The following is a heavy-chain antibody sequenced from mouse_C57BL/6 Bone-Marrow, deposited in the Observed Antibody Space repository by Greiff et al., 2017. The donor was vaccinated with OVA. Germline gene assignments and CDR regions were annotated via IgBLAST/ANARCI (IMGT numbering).Heavy chain of an antibody. J-gene: IGHJ3*01. D-gene: IGHD4-1*01. CDR2: IYPGNSDT. Sequence: VQLQQSGTVLARPGASVKMSCRTSGSTFTSYWMHWVKQRPGQGLEWIGAIYPGNSDTSYNQKFKGKAKLTAVTSASTAYMELSSLTNEDSAVYYCTTYWDGFAYWGQGTLVTVSA. V-gene: IGHV1-5*01. CDR3: TTYWDGFAY. CDR1: GSTFTSYW.